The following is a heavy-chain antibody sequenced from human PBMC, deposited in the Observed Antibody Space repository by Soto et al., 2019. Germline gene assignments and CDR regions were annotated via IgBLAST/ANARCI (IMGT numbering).Heavy chain of an antibody. CDR1: GYTFTSYG. CDR3: ARLPIVLVPAAANWFDP. D-gene: IGHD2-2*01. Sequence: ASVKVSCKASGYTFTSYGISWVRQAPGQGLEWMGWISAYNGNTNYAQKLQGRVTMTTDTSTSTAYMELRSLRSDDTAVYYCARLPIVLVPAAANWFDPWGQGTLVTVSS. CDR2: ISAYNGNT. V-gene: IGHV1-18*01. J-gene: IGHJ5*02.